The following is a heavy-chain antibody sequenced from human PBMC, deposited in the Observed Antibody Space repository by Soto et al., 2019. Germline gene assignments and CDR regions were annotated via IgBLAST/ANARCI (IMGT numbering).Heavy chain of an antibody. CDR1: GGTFSSYA. Sequence: QVQLVQSGAEVKKPGSSVKVSCKASGGTFSSYAISWVRQAPGQGLEWMGGIIPIFGTANYAQKFQGRVTITADESTSTDYMELSSLRSEDTAVYYCARGRLRSEMATTDYFDYWGQGTLVTVSS. V-gene: IGHV1-69*01. J-gene: IGHJ4*02. CDR3: ARGRLRSEMATTDYFDY. CDR2: IIPIFGTA. D-gene: IGHD1-1*01.